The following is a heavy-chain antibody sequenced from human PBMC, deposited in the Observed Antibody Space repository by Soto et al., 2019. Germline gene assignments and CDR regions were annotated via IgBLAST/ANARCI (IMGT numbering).Heavy chain of an antibody. V-gene: IGHV4-39*01. CDR2: IYYNGNT. D-gene: IGHD1-1*01. CDR1: GGSISSSPYY. J-gene: IGHJ4*02. Sequence: SETLSLTCTVSGGSISSSPYYWGWIRQPPGKGLEWIGNIYYNGNTFYNPSLKSRVTISIGTSKNQFSLKLSSVTAADTAVYYCARHGPLSNNWNQLDYWGQGTLVTVSS. CDR3: ARHGPLSNNWNQLDY.